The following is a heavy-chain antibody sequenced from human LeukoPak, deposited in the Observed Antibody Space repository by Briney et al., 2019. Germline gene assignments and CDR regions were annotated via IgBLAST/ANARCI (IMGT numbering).Heavy chain of an antibody. CDR2: MNATSGKT. CDR1: GYTFTSYD. CDR3: ARGGIYVPRAGTLDY. Sequence: RASVKVSCKASGYTFTSYDINWVRQAPGQGLDWMGWMNATSGKTGQAQKFQGRITMTRDTSISTAYMELSSLRPEDTAVYYCARGGIYVPRAGTLDYWGQGTLVTVSS. J-gene: IGHJ4*02. D-gene: IGHD6-19*01. V-gene: IGHV1-8*01.